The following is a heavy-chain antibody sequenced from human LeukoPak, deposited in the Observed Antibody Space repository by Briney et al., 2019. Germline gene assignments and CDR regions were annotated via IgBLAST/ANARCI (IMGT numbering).Heavy chain of an antibody. D-gene: IGHD2-15*01. CDR3: AKDADIVVDQYYFDY. V-gene: IGHV3-30*02. CDR2: IRYDGSNK. CDR1: GFTFSSYG. Sequence: GSLRLSCAASGFTFSSYGMHWVRQAPGKGLEWVAFIRYDGSNKYYADSVKGRFTISRDNSKNTLYLQMNSLRAEDTAVYYCAKDADIVVDQYYFDYWGQGTLVTVSS. J-gene: IGHJ4*02.